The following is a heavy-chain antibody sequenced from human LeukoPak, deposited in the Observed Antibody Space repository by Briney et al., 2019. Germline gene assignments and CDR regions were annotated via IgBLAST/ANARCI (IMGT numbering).Heavy chain of an antibody. CDR1: GYAFTAYA. CDR3: EREDGTLTGYSFDY. D-gene: IGHD3-9*01. CDR2: INAGNGNT. J-gene: IGHJ4*02. Sequence: EASVKVSCKASGYAFTAYAFFWVRQAHGQRHGWMGWINAGNGNTKYSQKFPGRVTITRATSASTAYMELSSLRAEDTAIYYCEREDGTLTGYSFDYWGQGTQVTVSS. V-gene: IGHV1-3*01.